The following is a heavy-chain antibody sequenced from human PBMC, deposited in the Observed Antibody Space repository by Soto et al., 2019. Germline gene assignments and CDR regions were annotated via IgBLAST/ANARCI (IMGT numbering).Heavy chain of an antibody. V-gene: IGHV3-30*03. J-gene: IGHJ6*02. CDR2: ISDDGRNK. Sequence: LRLSCEASGFTLSSSVMHWVRQAPGKRLEWVSVISDDGRNKHHADSVKGRFTISRDISKNTLYLQMNSLRAEDTAVYYCARERSPDSNYYYYYGMDVRGQGTTVTVSS. D-gene: IGHD2-21*02. CDR1: GFTLSSSV. CDR3: ARERSPDSNYYYYYGMDV.